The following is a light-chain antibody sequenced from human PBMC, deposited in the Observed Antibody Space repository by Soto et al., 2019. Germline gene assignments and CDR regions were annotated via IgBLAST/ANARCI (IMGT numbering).Light chain of an antibody. CDR3: QRYNDWPPFT. J-gene: IGKJ3*01. CDR2: GAS. V-gene: IGKV3-15*01. Sequence: EIVMTQSPATLSVSPGERATLSCRASQTVSVNLAWYQQKPGQAPRLLIYGASTRATGTPARFSGSGSGTEFTLTISSLQSEDFAVYYCQRYNDWPPFTFGPGTRVDIK. CDR1: QTVSVN.